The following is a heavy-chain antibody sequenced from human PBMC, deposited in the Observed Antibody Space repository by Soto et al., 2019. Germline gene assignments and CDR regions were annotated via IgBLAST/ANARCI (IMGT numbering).Heavy chain of an antibody. CDR1: GFIFSDSA. V-gene: IGHV3-73*02. D-gene: IGHD3-3*01. CDR2: IRRKANNYAT. CDR3: TRVIDVLSVYLMYYLGY. J-gene: IGHJ4*02. Sequence: EVQLVESGGGLVQPGGSLKLSCAASGFIFSDSALHWVRQASGKGLEWVGRIRRKANNYATTYAASVAGRFAISRDDSNNTAYLQMNSLKTDDTAIYYWTRVIDVLSVYLMYYLGYWGEGTLVSVAS.